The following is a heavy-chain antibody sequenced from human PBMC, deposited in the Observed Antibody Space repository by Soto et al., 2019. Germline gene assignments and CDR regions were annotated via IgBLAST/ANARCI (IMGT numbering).Heavy chain of an antibody. J-gene: IGHJ6*03. Sequence: EVQLVESGGGLVQPGRSLRLSCAASGFTFDDYAMHWVRQAPGKGLEWVSGISWNSGSIGYADSVKGRFTISRDNAKNSLYSQMNSLRAEETGLYYCSKVRGFDFWSCGGVYYYYYMDVWGKGTTVTVSS. CDR2: ISWNSGSI. CDR3: SKVRGFDFWSCGGVYYYYYMDV. D-gene: IGHD3-3*01. CDR1: GFTFDDYA. V-gene: IGHV3-9*01.